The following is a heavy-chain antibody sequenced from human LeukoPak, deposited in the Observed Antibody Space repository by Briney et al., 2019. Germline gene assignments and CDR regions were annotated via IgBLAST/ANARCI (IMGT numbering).Heavy chain of an antibody. J-gene: IGHJ3*02. CDR1: GFTFSSYG. V-gene: IGHV3-33*01. CDR2: IWYDGSNK. Sequence: GRSLRLSCAASGFTFSSYGMHWVRQAPGKGLEWVAVIWYDGSNKYYADSVKGRFTISRDNSKNTLYLQMNSLRAEDTAVYYCARADPRLFAFDTWGQGTMVTVSS. D-gene: IGHD2-21*01. CDR3: ARADPRLFAFDT.